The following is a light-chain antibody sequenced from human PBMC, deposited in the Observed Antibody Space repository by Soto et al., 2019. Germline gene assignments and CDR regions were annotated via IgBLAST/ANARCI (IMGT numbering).Light chain of an antibody. V-gene: IGKV3-11*01. CDR1: QSVSSN. J-gene: IGKJ1*01. CDR3: HQRGNGPPWT. Sequence: EIAMTQSTATLSGSPWERATLSCTASQSVSSNLAWYQQKPGQPPRLLIYDASKRATGIPPRFSGSGSTTDFTLTISSLEPEDFAVYYCHQRGNGPPWTFGQGTKVDIK. CDR2: DAS.